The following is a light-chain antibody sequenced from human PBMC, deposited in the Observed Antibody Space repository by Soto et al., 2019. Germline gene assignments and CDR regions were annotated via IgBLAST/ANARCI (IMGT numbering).Light chain of an antibody. V-gene: IGLV1-40*01. J-gene: IGLJ3*02. CDR3: QSYDSSLSGWV. Sequence: QSVLTQPPPVSGGPGQRGTISCTGGSSNIGAGYDVHWYQQLPGTAPKPLIYGNSNRPSGVPDRFSGSKSGTSASLAITGLQAEDEADYYCQSYDSSLSGWVFGGGTKLTVL. CDR1: SSNIGAGYD. CDR2: GNS.